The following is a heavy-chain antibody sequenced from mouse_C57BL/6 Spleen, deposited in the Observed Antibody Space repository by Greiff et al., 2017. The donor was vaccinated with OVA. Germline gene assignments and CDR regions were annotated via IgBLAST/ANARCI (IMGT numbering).Heavy chain of an antibody. Sequence: DVKLVESGGGLVQPKGSLKLSCAASGFSFNTYAMNWVRQAPGKGLEWVARIRSKSNNYATYYADSVKDRFTISRDDSESMLYLQMNNLKTEDTAMYYCVRQGLLPLDYWGQGTTLTVSS. J-gene: IGHJ2*01. V-gene: IGHV10-1*01. CDR3: VRQGLLPLDY. D-gene: IGHD6-1*01. CDR1: GFSFNTYA. CDR2: IRSKSNNYAT.